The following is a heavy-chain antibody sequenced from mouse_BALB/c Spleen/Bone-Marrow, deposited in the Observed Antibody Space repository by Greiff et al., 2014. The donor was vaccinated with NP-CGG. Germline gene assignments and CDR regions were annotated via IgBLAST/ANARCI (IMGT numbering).Heavy chain of an antibody. CDR3: ARNFYGSAYFDF. Sequence: QVQLQQSGPELVRPGGSVKISCKGSGYKFTGYAMPWGEQSHAKSLEGIGLISTYSGNTHYNQKFKGKATMTVDKSSSTAYMELARLTSEDSAIYYCARNFYGSAYFDFWGQGSTLTVSS. J-gene: IGHJ2*01. D-gene: IGHD1-1*01. V-gene: IGHV1-67*01. CDR1: GYKFTGYA. CDR2: ISTYSGNT.